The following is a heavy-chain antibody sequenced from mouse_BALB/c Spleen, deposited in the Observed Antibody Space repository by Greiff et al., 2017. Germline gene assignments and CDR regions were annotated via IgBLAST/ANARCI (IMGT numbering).Heavy chain of an antibody. V-gene: IGHV14-3*02. D-gene: IGHD2-2*01. Sequence: VQLQQSGAELVKPGASVKLSCTASGFNIKDTYMHWVKQRPEQGLAWIGRIDPANGNTKYDPKFQGKATITADKSSNTAYLQLSSLTSEDTAVYYCARIDGYEAYWGQGTLVTVSA. CDR3: ARIDGYEAY. CDR2: IDPANGNT. J-gene: IGHJ3*01. CDR1: GFNIKDTY.